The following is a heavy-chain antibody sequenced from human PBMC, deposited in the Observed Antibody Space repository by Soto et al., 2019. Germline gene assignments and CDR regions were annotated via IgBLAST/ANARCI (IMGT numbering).Heavy chain of an antibody. D-gene: IGHD1-26*01. V-gene: IGHV4-31*03. CDR1: GGSISSGGYY. CDR3: ERSGSYYAPIDY. Sequence: QVQLQESGPGLVKPSQTLSLTCTVSGGSISSGGYYWSWIRQHPGKGLEWIGYIYYSGSTYYNPSLKSRVTISVDTSKNQFSLKLSSVTAADTAVYYCERSGSYYAPIDYWGQGTLVTVSS. CDR2: IYYSGST. J-gene: IGHJ4*02.